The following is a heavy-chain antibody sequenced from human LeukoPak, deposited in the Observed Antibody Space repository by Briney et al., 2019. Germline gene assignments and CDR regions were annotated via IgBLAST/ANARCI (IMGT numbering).Heavy chain of an antibody. CDR2: INPNSGNT. Sequence: ASVKVSCKASGYTFTTYDINWVRQATGQGLEWMGWINPNSGNTGYAQKFQGRVTMTRNTSISTAYMELRSLRSEDTAVYYCARDKYYGSGSYGKYNWFDPWGQGTLVTVSS. CDR1: GYTFTTYD. CDR3: ARDKYYGSGSYGKYNWFDP. D-gene: IGHD3-10*01. V-gene: IGHV1-8*01. J-gene: IGHJ5*02.